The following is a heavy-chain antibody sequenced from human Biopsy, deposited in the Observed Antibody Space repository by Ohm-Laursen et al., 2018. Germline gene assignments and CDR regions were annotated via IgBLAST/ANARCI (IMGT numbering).Heavy chain of an antibody. CDR3: ARGRRTSGWPYFDN. V-gene: IGHV4-61*01. CDR1: GDSLSSGPDN. CDR2: IYSGGNT. Sequence: PSETLSLTCTVSGDSLSSGPDNWSWIRQPPGQGLEYIGFIYSGGNTNYNPSLQNRVTMSVDTSKNQFSLKLSSVTAADTAVYYCARGRRTSGWPYFDNWGQGALVIVSP. J-gene: IGHJ4*02. D-gene: IGHD6-19*01.